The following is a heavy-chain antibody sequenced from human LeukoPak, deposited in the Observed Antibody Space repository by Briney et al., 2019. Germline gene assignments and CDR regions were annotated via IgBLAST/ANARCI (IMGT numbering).Heavy chain of an antibody. CDR3: ARAENIVVVVAAPDAFDI. CDR1: GYTFTSYG. Sequence: ASVKVSCKASGYTFTSYGISWVRQAPGQGLEWMGWISAYNGNTNYAQKLQGRVTMTTDTSTSTAYMELRSLRSDDTAVYYCARAENIVVVVAAPDAFDIWGQGTMVTVSS. J-gene: IGHJ3*02. CDR2: ISAYNGNT. V-gene: IGHV1-18*01. D-gene: IGHD2-15*01.